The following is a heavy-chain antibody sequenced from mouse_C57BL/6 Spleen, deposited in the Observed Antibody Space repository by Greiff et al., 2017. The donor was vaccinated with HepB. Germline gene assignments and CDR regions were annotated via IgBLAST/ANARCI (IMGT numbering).Heavy chain of an antibody. CDR1: GFSFNTYA. CDR2: IRSKSNNYAT. Sequence: EVMLVESGGGLVQPKGSLKLSCAASGFSFNTYAMNWVRQAPGKGLEWVARIRSKSNNYATYYADSVKDRFTISRDDSESMLYLQMNNLKTEDTAMYYCVRQLSDYDGWFAYWGQGTLVTVSA. V-gene: IGHV10-1*01. J-gene: IGHJ3*01. D-gene: IGHD2-4*01. CDR3: VRQLSDYDGWFAY.